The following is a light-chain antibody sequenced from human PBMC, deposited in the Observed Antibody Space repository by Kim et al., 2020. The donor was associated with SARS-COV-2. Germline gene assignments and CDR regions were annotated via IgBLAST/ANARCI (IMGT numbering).Light chain of an antibody. CDR1: QTIDMS. J-gene: IGKJ2*01. CDR2: DAS. Sequence: SRSVGDRATITGRARQTIDMSLAWYQKKPGKAPTLLISDASTLQSGVPSRFSGGGYGTEFTLTITSRQPDDFATNYCQKHDTFLYTFGQGTKLETK. V-gene: IGKV1-5*01. CDR3: QKHDTFLYT.